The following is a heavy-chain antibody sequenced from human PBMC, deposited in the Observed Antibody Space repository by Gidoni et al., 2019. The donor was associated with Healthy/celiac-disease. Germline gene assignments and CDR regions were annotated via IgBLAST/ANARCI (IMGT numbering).Heavy chain of an antibody. CDR2: MSGSGGST. CDR1: GFTFSSHA. D-gene: IGHD3-10*01. Sequence: ELQLLASGGGLVQPGGSLSLSCAASGFTFSSHAMSWVRQAPGKGLEWVSAMSGSGGSTYYADAVKGRFTSSRDKSKNTLYLQMNSLRAEDTAVYYCAKDRRLWCGELSSRFDPWGQGTLVTVSS. J-gene: IGHJ5*02. CDR3: AKDRRLWCGELSSRFDP. V-gene: IGHV3-23*01.